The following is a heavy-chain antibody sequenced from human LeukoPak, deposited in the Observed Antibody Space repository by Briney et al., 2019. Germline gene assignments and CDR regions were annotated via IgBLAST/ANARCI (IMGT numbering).Heavy chain of an antibody. CDR3: ARKSIVGAYFDY. CDR1: GDSISYYY. CDR2: IYYSGST. J-gene: IGHJ4*02. V-gene: IGHV4-59*01. D-gene: IGHD1-26*01. Sequence: SETLSLTCTVSGDSISYYYWNWIRQPPGKGLEWIGYIYYSGSTNYNPSLKSRVTISVDTSKNQFSLKLSSVTAADTAVYYCARKSIVGAYFDYWGQGTLVTVSS.